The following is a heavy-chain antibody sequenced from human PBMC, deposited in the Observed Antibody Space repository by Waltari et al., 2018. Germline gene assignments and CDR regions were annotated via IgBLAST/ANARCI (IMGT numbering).Heavy chain of an antibody. Sequence: QVQLQQWGAGLLKPSETLSLTCAVYGGSFSGYYWSWIRQPPGKGLEWIGEINHSGSTNYNPALKSRVTISVDKSTNQFSLKLSSVTAADTAVYYCARSTQGVIVVVPAAIPPFDPWGQGTLVTVSS. CDR3: ARSTQGVIVVVPAAIPPFDP. CDR1: GGSFSGYY. J-gene: IGHJ5*02. CDR2: INHSGST. D-gene: IGHD2-2*01. V-gene: IGHV4-34*01.